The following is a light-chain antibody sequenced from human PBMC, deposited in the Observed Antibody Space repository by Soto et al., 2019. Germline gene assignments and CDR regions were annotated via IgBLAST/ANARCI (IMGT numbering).Light chain of an antibody. CDR3: QQRSNWIT. J-gene: IGKJ5*01. CDR1: QSGVTY. CDR2: DAS. Sequence: EIVLTQSPATLSLSPGERATLSCRASQSGVTYLAWYQQKPGQAPRLLIYDASNRATGIPARFSGSGSGTDFTLTISSLEPDDFAVYYCQQRSNWITFGQGTRLEI. V-gene: IGKV3-11*01.